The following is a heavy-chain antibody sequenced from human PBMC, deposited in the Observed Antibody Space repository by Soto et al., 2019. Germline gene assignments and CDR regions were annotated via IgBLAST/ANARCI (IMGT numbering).Heavy chain of an antibody. CDR3: AREVRITIFGVVIGGPLDV. Sequence: LRLSCAASGFTFRNYGLHWVRQTTGKGLEWVSSINTAGDTYYPGSVKGRFTISRENAKNSLYLQMNSLRAGDTAVHYCAREVRITIFGVVIGGPLDVWGQGTTVTVSS. J-gene: IGHJ6*02. CDR2: INTAGDT. CDR1: GFTFRNYG. V-gene: IGHV3-13*01. D-gene: IGHD3-3*01.